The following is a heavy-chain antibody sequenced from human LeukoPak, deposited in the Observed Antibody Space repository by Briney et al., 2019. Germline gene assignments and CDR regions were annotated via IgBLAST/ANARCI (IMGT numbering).Heavy chain of an antibody. Sequence: PSQTLSLTCTVSGGSISSGDYYWSWIRQPPGKGLEWIGYIYYSGSTYYNPSLKSRVTISVDTSKNQFSLKLSSVTAADTAMYYCARSGVVTKGSGDYWGQGTLVTVSS. CDR2: IYYSGST. D-gene: IGHD3-3*01. CDR1: GGSISSGDYY. J-gene: IGHJ4*02. CDR3: ARSGVVTKGSGDY. V-gene: IGHV4-30-4*01.